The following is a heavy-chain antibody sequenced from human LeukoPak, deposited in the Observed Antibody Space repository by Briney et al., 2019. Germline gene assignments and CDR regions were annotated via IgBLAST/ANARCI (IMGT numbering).Heavy chain of an antibody. CDR3: ATIQSRGFWSGYSHYYMDV. J-gene: IGHJ6*03. CDR1: GFFFSNYW. D-gene: IGHD3-3*01. CDR2: INLDGNGR. V-gene: IGHV3-7*01. Sequence: PGGSLRLSCAASGFFFSNYWMSWVRQAQGKGLEWVANINLDGNGRFYVDSVKGRFTISRDNAKNSLYLQMNSLRAEDTAVYYCATIQSRGFWSGYSHYYMDVWGKGTTVTVSS.